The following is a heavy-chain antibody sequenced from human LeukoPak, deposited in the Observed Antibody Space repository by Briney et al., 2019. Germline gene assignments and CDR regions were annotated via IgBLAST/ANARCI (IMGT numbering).Heavy chain of an antibody. Sequence: GGSLRLSCAASGFTFSSYGMHWVRQAPGKGLEWVAVISYDGSNKYYADSVKGRFTISRDNSKNTLYLQMNSLRAEDTAVYYCAKDFRPVGPFDYWGQGTLVTVSS. D-gene: IGHD3-16*01. CDR2: ISYDGSNK. CDR3: AKDFRPVGPFDY. J-gene: IGHJ4*02. V-gene: IGHV3-30*18. CDR1: GFTFSSYG.